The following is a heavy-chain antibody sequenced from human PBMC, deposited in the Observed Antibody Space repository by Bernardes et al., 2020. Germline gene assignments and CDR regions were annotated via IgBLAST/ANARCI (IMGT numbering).Heavy chain of an antibody. Sequence: VGSLRLSCAASGFTFSSYSMNWVRQAPGKGLEWVSYISSSSSTIYYADSVKGRFTISRDNAKNSLYLQMNSLRDEDTAVYYCARDWSAITIFGVDAFDIWGQGTMVTVSS. CDR3: ARDWSAITIFGVDAFDI. V-gene: IGHV3-48*02. J-gene: IGHJ3*02. CDR2: ISSSSSTI. D-gene: IGHD3-3*01. CDR1: GFTFSSYS.